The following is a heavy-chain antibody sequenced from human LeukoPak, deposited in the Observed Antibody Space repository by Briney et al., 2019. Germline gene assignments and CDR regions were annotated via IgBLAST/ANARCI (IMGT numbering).Heavy chain of an antibody. CDR3: AAGRPYSLIDY. J-gene: IGHJ4*02. V-gene: IGHV1-24*01. D-gene: IGHD5-18*01. CDR1: GSSLTELS. Sequence: ASVKVSCTVSGSSLTELSLYWVRQAPGKGLEWMGGFDVIDAKTFYAQKFQGRVTMTKDSSTDTAYMELSSLRSDDTAFYYFAAGRPYSLIDYWGEATLLSVSS. CDR2: FDVIDAKT.